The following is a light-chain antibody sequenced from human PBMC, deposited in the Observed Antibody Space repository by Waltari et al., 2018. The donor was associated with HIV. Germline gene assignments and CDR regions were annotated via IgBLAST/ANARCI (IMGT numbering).Light chain of an antibody. J-gene: IGKJ4*01. CDR2: DAS. V-gene: IGKV1-13*02. Sequence: AIQLTQSPSSLSASVGDRVTFTCRTRQAITSSFAWYQQKPVKPPKLLIFDASTLESGVPSRFSGSGSGTDFTLTISSLQPEDFATYYCQQFNLYPLTFGGGTKVEI. CDR3: QQFNLYPLT. CDR1: QAITSS.